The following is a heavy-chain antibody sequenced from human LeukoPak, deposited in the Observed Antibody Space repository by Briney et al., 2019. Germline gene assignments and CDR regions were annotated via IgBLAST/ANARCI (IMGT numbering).Heavy chain of an antibody. CDR2: TNSGGTST. D-gene: IGHD2-8*01. Sequence: GGSLRLSCATSGFPFSDFSLSWVRQAPGKGLEWISTTNSGGTSTYYAESVKGRVTISRDNSKNTLYLQMSSLRVEDTAVYYCAKQSYARSLGEGGPGTLVSVSS. CDR1: GFPFSDFS. V-gene: IGHV3-23*01. J-gene: IGHJ4*02. CDR3: AKQSYARSLGE.